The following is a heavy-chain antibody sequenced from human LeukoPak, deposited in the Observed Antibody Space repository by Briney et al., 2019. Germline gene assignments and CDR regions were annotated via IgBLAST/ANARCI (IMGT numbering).Heavy chain of an antibody. CDR1: GFTFSDYW. D-gene: IGHD1-26*01. Sequence: PGGSLRLSCAGSGFTFSDYWMNWVRQSPGKGLEWVANIKQDGYETYYVDSVKGRFTISRDNGRNSLYLQMSSLRAEDTAVYYCARGHIVGATMWGQGTQVTVSS. J-gene: IGHJ4*02. CDR2: IKQDGYET. CDR3: ARGHIVGATM. V-gene: IGHV3-7*01.